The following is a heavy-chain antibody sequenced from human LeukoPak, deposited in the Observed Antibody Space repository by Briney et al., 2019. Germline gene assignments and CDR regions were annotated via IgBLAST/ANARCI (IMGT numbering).Heavy chain of an antibody. CDR2: ISYSGST. D-gene: IGHD5-18*01. CDR3: ARDRYGYGF. CDR1: GGFISIYY. J-gene: IGHJ4*02. Sequence: SETLSLTCTVSGGFISIYYWSWIRQPPGKGLEWIGFISYSGSTYHNPSLKSRVTMSVDTSKNQFSLNLRSVTAADTAVYYCARDRYGYGFWGQGILVTVSS. V-gene: IGHV4-59*01.